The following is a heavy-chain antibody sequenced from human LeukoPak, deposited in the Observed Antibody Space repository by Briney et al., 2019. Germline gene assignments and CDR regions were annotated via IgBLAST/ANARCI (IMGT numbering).Heavy chain of an antibody. CDR2: ISSTSSTT. D-gene: IGHD1-14*01. V-gene: IGHV3-48*01. CDR3: ARGGVRRGYYDY. CDR1: GFTFSTYS. Sequence: GGSLRLSCAASGFTFSTYSMNWVRQAPGKGLEWVSYISSTSSTTYHADFVKGRFTISRDNAKNSLYLQMNSLRTEDTAIYYCARGGVRRGYYDYWGQGTLVTVSS. J-gene: IGHJ4*02.